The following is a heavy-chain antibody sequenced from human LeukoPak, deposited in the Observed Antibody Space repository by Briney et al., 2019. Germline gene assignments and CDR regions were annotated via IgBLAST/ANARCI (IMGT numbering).Heavy chain of an antibody. V-gene: IGHV3-23*01. CDR2: ISTSGRAT. J-gene: IGHJ4*02. CDR1: GFAFSTYA. CDR3: AKARGSSVYEQFDY. D-gene: IGHD5/OR15-5a*01. Sequence: PGGSLRLSCAASGFAFSTYAMTWVRQAPEKGLQWVSTISTSGRATYYADSVEGRFTISRDNSKNTLCLQMNSLRADDTAVYYCAKARGSSVYEQFDYWGQGTQVTVSP.